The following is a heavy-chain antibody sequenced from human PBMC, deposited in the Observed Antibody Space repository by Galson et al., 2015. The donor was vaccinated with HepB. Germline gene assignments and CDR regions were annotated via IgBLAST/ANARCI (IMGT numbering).Heavy chain of an antibody. D-gene: IGHD1-20*01. J-gene: IGHJ6*02. CDR1: GYTFTNFG. CDR3: ARDLYNWNDIIYYSMDV. V-gene: IGHV1-18*04. CDR2: ISDYNGNT. Sequence: SVKVSCKASGYTFTNFGISWVRQAPGQGLEWMGWISDYNGNTNYAQKFQGRVTMPTDTSTSTAYMELRSLRSDDTAVYYCARDLYNWNDIIYYSMDVWGQGTTVTVSS.